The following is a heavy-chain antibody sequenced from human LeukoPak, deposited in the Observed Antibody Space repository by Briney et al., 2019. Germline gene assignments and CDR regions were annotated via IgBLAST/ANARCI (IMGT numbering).Heavy chain of an antibody. Sequence: SETLSLTCAVFGGSFSNFYWTWIRQPPGKGLEWIGEINHSGSTNYNPSLKSRVTISVDTSTNQFSLKLSSVTAADTAVYYCARLTKDYWGQGTLVTVSS. CDR1: GGSFSNFY. CDR3: ARLTKDY. J-gene: IGHJ4*02. V-gene: IGHV4-34*01. CDR2: INHSGST.